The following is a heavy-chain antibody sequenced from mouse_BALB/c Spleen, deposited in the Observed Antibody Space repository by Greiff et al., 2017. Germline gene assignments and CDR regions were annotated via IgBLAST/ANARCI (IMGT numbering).Heavy chain of an antibody. Sequence: LKQPGSELVRPGASVKLSCKASGYTFTSYWMHWVKQRPGQGLEWIGNIYPGSGSTNYDEKFKSKATLTVDTSSSTAYMQLSSLTSEDSAVYYCTRGGGYYFDYWGQGTTLTVSS. CDR2: IYPGSGST. V-gene: IGHV1S22*01. J-gene: IGHJ2*01. CDR1: GYTFTSYW. CDR3: TRGGGYYFDY. D-gene: IGHD1-1*02.